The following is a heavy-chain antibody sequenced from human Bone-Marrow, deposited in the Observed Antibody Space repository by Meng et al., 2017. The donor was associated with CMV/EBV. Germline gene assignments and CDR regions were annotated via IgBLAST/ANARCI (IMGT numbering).Heavy chain of an antibody. Sequence: ASVKVSCKASGYTFTGYYMHWVRQAPGQGLEWMGWINPNSGGTNYAQKFQGRVTMTRDTSISTAYMELSRLRSDDTAVYYCAGLPLGANQASYYWVQGTLVTVSS. V-gene: IGHV1-2*02. CDR3: AGLPLGANQASYY. CDR2: INPNSGGT. D-gene: IGHD1-26*01. CDR1: GYTFTGYY. J-gene: IGHJ4*02.